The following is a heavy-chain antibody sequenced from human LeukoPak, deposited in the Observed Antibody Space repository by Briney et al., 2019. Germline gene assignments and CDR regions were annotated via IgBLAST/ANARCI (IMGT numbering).Heavy chain of an antibody. Sequence: SETLSLTCTVSGGSISSYYWSWIRQPPGKGLEWIGYIYYSGSTNYNPSLKSRVTTSVDTSKNQFSLKLSSVTAVDTAVYYCARGGSVYYYDSSGYLDYWGQGTLVTVSS. V-gene: IGHV4-59*01. D-gene: IGHD3-22*01. CDR3: ARGGSVYYYDSSGYLDY. CDR2: IYYSGST. CDR1: GGSISSYY. J-gene: IGHJ4*02.